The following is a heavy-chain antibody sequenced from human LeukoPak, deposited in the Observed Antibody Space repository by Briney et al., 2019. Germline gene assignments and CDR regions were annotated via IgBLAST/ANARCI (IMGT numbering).Heavy chain of an antibody. D-gene: IGHD3-10*01. Sequence: GGSLRLSCAASGFTFSSYAMSWVRQAPGKGLEWVSAISGSGGSTYYADSVKGRFTISRDNSKNTLYLQMNSLRAEDTAVYYCAKAVLTDYYYGSGSPFDYWCQGTLVTVSS. CDR2: ISGSGGST. J-gene: IGHJ4*02. V-gene: IGHV3-23*01. CDR1: GFTFSSYA. CDR3: AKAVLTDYYYGSGSPFDY.